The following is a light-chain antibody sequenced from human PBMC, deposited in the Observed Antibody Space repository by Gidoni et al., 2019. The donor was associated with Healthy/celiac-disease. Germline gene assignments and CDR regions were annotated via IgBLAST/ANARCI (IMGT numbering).Light chain of an antibody. J-gene: IGKJ1*01. CDR1: QSLLHSNGYNY. Sequence: DIVITQSPLSLPVTPGEPASISCRSSQSLLHSNGYNYLDWYLQKPGQSPQLLIYLGSNRASGVPERFSGSGAGTDFTLKISRVEAEDVGVYYCMQALQTPRTFGQGTKVEIK. CDR2: LGS. V-gene: IGKV2-28*01. CDR3: MQALQTPRT.